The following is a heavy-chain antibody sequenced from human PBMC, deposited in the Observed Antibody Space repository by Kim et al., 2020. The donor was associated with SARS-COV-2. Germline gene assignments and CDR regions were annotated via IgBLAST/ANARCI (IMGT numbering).Heavy chain of an antibody. D-gene: IGHD3-22*01. V-gene: IGHV3-23*01. CDR1: GFTFSSYA. CDR3: AKDLNYYDSSGYGGNMDV. Sequence: GGSLRLSCAASGFTFSSYAMSWVRQAPGKGLEWVSAISGSGGSTYYADSVKGRFTISRDNSKNTLYLQMNSLRAEDTAVYYCAKDLNYYDSSGYGGNMDVWGQGTTITVSS. CDR2: ISGSGGST. J-gene: IGHJ6*02.